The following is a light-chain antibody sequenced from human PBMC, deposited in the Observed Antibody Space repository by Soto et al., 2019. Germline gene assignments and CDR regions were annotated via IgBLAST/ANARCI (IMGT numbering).Light chain of an antibody. V-gene: IGLV2-14*01. CDR1: SSDVGGYKY. CDR3: SSYTSSSTRV. CDR2: DVS. J-gene: IGLJ1*01. Sequence: HSVLTQPASVSGSPGQSITISCTGTSSDVGGYKYVSWYQQHPGEAPKLMIYDVSNRPSGVSNRFSGSKSGNTASLTISGLQAEDEADYYCSSYTSSSTRVFGTGTKLTVL.